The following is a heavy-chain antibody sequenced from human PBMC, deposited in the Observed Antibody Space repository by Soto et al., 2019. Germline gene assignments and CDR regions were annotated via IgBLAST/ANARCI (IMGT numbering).Heavy chain of an antibody. J-gene: IGHJ6*03. V-gene: IGHV3-21*01. D-gene: IGHD2-2*01. CDR3: ARDGAYCSGTGCRDYYHYMDV. CDR2: ISGSSYI. Sequence: EVQLVESGGGLVKPGGSLRLSCAASGFSFSDYSMNWVRQAPGKGLEWVSSISGSSYIYYADSLKGRVTVSRDNAEKSLYLQMNSLRAEDTAVYYCARDGAYCSGTGCRDYYHYMDVWGKGTTVTVSS. CDR1: GFSFSDYS.